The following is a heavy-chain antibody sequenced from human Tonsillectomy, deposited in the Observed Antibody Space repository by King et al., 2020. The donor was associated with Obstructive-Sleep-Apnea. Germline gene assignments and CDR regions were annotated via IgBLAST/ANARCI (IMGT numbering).Heavy chain of an antibody. J-gene: IGHJ4*02. CDR2: IGPAGDT. D-gene: IGHD3-10*01. CDR1: GFTFTNYD. Sequence: VQLVESGGGLVQPGGSLRLSCAASGFTFTNYDMHWVRQLTGKGLEWVSAIGPAGDTNYGGSVKGRFTVSRENAKNSLYLHMNNLRVEDTADCARVVGSGNLNYFDYWGQGTLVTVSS. CDR3: ARVVGSGNLNYFDY. V-gene: IGHV3-13*01.